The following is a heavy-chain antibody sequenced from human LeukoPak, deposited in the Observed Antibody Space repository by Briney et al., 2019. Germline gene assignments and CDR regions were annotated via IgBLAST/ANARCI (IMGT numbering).Heavy chain of an antibody. J-gene: IGHJ5*02. V-gene: IGHV3-7*01. CDR3: ARFALLLGYCSSTSCPPHNWFDP. Sequence: LRLPCAASGFGFSGYRMGWVRHAQGKGLEWVANIKQDGSEKYYVDSVKRRFTLSRHNAQNSLYLQMNSLRAEDTPVYCCARFALLLGYCSSTSCPPHNWFDPGPQGTVVTVPS. CDR1: GFGFSGYR. CDR2: IKQDGSEK. D-gene: IGHD2-2*01.